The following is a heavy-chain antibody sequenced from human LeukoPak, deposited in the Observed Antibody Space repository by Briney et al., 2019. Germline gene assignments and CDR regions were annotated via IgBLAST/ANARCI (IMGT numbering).Heavy chain of an antibody. CDR3: ARGYYYDSSGYYSLYY. V-gene: IGHV4-39*07. CDR1: GGSISSSHYY. D-gene: IGHD3-22*01. Sequence: KPSETLSLTCAVSGGSISSSHYYWGWIRQPPGKGLEWIGSIYYSGSTNYNPTLKSRVTISVDTSKNQFSLKLSSVTVADTAVYYCARGYYYDSSGYYSLYYWGQGTLVTVSS. CDR2: IYYSGST. J-gene: IGHJ4*02.